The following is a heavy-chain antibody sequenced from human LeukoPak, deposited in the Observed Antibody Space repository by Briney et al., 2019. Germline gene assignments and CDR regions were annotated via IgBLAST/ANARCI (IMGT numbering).Heavy chain of an antibody. CDR1: EFTVSSNY. CDR3: ARSITMVRGAVYYYYYYMDV. D-gene: IGHD3-10*01. V-gene: IGHV3-66*02. CDR2: IYSGGST. J-gene: IGHJ6*03. Sequence: GGSLRLSCAASEFTVSSNYMSWVRQAPGKGLEWVSVIYSGGSTYYADSVKGRFTISRDNSKNTLYLQMNSLRAEDTAVYYCARSITMVRGAVYYYYYYMDVWGKGTTVTVSS.